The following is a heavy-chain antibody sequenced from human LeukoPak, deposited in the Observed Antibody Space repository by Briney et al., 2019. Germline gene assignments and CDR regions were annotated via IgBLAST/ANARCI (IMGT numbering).Heavy chain of an antibody. J-gene: IGHJ4*02. CDR3: ARDTGGSPSPTDYFDY. V-gene: IGHV3-23*01. CDR2: ISGSGGST. D-gene: IGHD1-14*01. CDR1: GFTFSSYA. Sequence: GGSLRLSCAASGFTFSSYAMSWVRQAPGKGLEWVSAISGSGGSTYYADSVKGRFTISRDNSKNTLYLQMNSLRAEDTAVYYCARDTGGSPSPTDYFDYWGQGTLVTVSS.